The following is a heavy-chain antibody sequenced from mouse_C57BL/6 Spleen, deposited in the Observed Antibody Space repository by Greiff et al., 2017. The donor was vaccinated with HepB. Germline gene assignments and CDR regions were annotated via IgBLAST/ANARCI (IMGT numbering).Heavy chain of an antibody. CDR1: GFTFSSYT. Sequence: DVQLVESGGGLVKPGGSLKLSCAASGFTFSSYTMSWVRQTPEKRLEWVATISGGGGNTYYPDSVKGRFTISRDNAKNTLYLQMSSLRSEDTALYYCASLLRYYFDYWGQGTTLTVSS. V-gene: IGHV5-9*01. CDR3: ASLLRYYFDY. CDR2: ISGGGGNT. D-gene: IGHD1-1*01. J-gene: IGHJ2*01.